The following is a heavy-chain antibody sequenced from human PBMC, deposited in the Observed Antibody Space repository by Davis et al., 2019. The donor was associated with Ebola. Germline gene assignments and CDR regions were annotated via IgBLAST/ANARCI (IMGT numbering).Heavy chain of an antibody. CDR1: GFTFSNYA. CDR3: AKEKVTGSSYYLDY. J-gene: IGHJ4*02. D-gene: IGHD7-27*01. CDR2: VTSSGGGT. V-gene: IGHV3-23*01. Sequence: GGSLRLSCAASGFTFSNYAMTWARQAPGKGLEWVSAVTSSGGGTYYADSVKGRFTISRDNSKNTLYLQMNSLRVEDTAVYYCAKEKVTGSSYYLDYWGQGTLVTVSS.